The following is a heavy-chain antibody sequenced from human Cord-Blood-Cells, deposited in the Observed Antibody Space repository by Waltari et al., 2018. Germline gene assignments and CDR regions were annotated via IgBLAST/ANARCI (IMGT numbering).Heavy chain of an antibody. CDR1: GGSISSSSYY. CDR2: IYYSGST. V-gene: IGHV4-39*01. CDR3: ARLSGYSYGFDY. J-gene: IGHJ4*02. Sequence: QLQLQESGPGLVKPSETLSLTCTVSGGSISSSSYYWGWIRQPPGKGLEWIGSIYYSGSTYYNPSLKSRVTISVDTSKNQFSLKLSSVTAADTAVYYCARLSGYSYGFDYWGQGTLVTVSS. D-gene: IGHD5-18*01.